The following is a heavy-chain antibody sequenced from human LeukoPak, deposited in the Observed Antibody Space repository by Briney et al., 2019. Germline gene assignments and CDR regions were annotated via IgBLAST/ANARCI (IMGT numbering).Heavy chain of an antibody. J-gene: IGHJ4*02. Sequence: GRSLRLSCAASGFTFSSYAMHWVRQAPGKGLEWVAVISYDGSNKYYADSVKGRFTISRDNSKNTLYLQMNSLRAEDTAVYYCASFRSIAAFDYWGQGTLVTVSS. CDR3: ASFRSIAAFDY. V-gene: IGHV3-30-3*01. D-gene: IGHD6-6*01. CDR1: GFTFSSYA. CDR2: ISYDGSNK.